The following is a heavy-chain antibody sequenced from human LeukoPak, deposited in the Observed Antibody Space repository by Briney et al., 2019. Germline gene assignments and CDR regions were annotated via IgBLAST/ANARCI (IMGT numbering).Heavy chain of an antibody. J-gene: IGHJ4*02. Sequence: GGSLRLSRAASGFTFSRYAMSWVRQAPGKGLEWVSDITGSGDDTDYADSVKGRFTVSRDNSRNTLYLQINSLRAEDTAVYYCAKNGAYSGYDYIDYWGQGTLVTVSS. V-gene: IGHV3-23*01. CDR3: AKNGAYSGYDYIDY. CDR2: ITGSGDDT. D-gene: IGHD5-12*01. CDR1: GFTFSRYA.